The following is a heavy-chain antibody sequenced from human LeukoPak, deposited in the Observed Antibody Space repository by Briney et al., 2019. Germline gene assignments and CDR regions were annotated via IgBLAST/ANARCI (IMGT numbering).Heavy chain of an antibody. Sequence: SETLSLTCTVSGGSISSSPYYWGWIRQPPGKGLEWIGSIYYSGTTHYDPSLESRVTISVDTSKNQFSLKLASVTAADTAIYYCAKGAGGFSYYNWFDPWGQGTLVTVSS. D-gene: IGHD5-18*01. CDR2: IYYSGTT. J-gene: IGHJ5*02. V-gene: IGHV4-39*07. CDR3: AKGAGGFSYYNWFDP. CDR1: GGSISSSPYY.